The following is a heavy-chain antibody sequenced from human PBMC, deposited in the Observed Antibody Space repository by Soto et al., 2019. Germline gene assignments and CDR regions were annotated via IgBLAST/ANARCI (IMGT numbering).Heavy chain of an antibody. CDR2: IYWDNDQ. Sequence: KGSGPTLVNPTQTLTLTCTFSGSSLSADGAAVGWIRQPPGKALEWLALIYWDNDQRYNPSLKSRLTITMDTSKNQVVLTMTDMDPVDTATYFCADTPGGIFFQHWGRGTLVTVSS. CDR1: GSSLSADGAA. D-gene: IGHD2-8*02. V-gene: IGHV2-5*02. CDR3: ADTPGGIFFQH. J-gene: IGHJ1*01.